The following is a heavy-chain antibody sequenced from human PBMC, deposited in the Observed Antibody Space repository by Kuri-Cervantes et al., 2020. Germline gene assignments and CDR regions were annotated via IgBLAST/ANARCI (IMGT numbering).Heavy chain of an antibody. CDR3: ARDFPPRYSSSVPDAFDI. D-gene: IGHD6-6*01. J-gene: IGHJ3*02. Sequence: GESLKISCAASGFTFSSYAMHWVRQAPGKGLEWVAVISYDGSNKYYADSVKGRFTISRDNSKNTLYLQMNSLRAEDTAVYYCARDFPPRYSSSVPDAFDIWGQGTVVTVSS. CDR2: ISYDGSNK. CDR1: GFTFSSYA. V-gene: IGHV3-30-3*01.